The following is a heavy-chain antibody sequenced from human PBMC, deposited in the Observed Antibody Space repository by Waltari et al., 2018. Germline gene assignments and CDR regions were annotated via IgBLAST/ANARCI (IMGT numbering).Heavy chain of an antibody. V-gene: IGHV3-48*02. Sequence: EVQLVWSGEGLVELGGSLSLPLAASGFTLSADSLHRVRQGPGRGLEWGSYIGGITRCADSVKGRFTVFRDYAKSSVHLQMNSLRDEDTAVYYCARDHLWAFDIWGQGRTGT. CDR1: GFTLSADS. CDR2: IGGITR. CDR3: ARDHLWAFDI. D-gene: IGHD2-21*01. J-gene: IGHJ3*02.